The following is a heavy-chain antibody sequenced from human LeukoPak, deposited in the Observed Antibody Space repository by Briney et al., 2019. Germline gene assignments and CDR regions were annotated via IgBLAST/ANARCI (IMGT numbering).Heavy chain of an antibody. CDR2: ISGDGGST. V-gene: IGHV3-43*02. CDR3: AKSWHKFVVVTAVPDY. CDR1: GFTFDDYA. Sequence: PGGSLRLSCAASGFTFDDYAMHWVRQAPGKGLEWVSLISGDGGSTYYADSVKGRFTISRDNSKNSLYLQMNSLRTEDTALYYCAKSWHKFVVVTAVPDYWGQGTLVTVSS. D-gene: IGHD2-21*02. J-gene: IGHJ4*02.